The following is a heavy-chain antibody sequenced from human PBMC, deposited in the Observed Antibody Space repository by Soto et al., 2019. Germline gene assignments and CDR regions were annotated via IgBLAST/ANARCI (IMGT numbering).Heavy chain of an antibody. CDR2: TYYRSKWYN. D-gene: IGHD6-19*01. Sequence: SQTLSLTCAISGDSVSSNSAAWNWIRQSPSRGLEWLGRTYYRSKWYNDYAVSVKSRITSNPDTSKNQFSLQLNSVTPEDTAVYYCARSYSPTSQQWLEYYFDYWGRGTLVTVSS. V-gene: IGHV6-1*01. J-gene: IGHJ4*02. CDR1: GDSVSSNSAA. CDR3: ARSYSPTSQQWLEYYFDY.